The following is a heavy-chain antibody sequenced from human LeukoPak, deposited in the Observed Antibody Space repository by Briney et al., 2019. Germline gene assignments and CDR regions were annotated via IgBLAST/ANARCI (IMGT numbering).Heavy chain of an antibody. Sequence: PGGSLRLSCVVSGFTFRGYAMSWVRQAPGKGLEWVSTISDSGGSTYYADSVKGRFTISRDNSKNTVYLQMNRLRAEDTAVYYCAKVVYYDGSEGLRAYFDYWGQGTLVTVSS. J-gene: IGHJ4*02. CDR2: ISDSGGST. D-gene: IGHD3-22*01. CDR3: AKVVYYDGSEGLRAYFDY. CDR1: GFTFRGYA. V-gene: IGHV3-23*01.